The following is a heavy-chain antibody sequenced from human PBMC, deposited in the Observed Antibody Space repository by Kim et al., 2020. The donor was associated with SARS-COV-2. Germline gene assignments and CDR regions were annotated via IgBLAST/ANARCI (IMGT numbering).Heavy chain of an antibody. V-gene: IGHV3-33*01. Sequence: GGSLRLSCAASGFTFSSYGMHWVRQAPGKGLEWVAVIWYDGSNKYYADSVKGRFTISRDNSKNTLYLQMNSLRAEDTAVYYCARDHQSITMVRGVIIKAGMDGWGQGTAVTVSS. J-gene: IGHJ6*02. CDR1: GFTFSSYG. D-gene: IGHD3-10*01. CDR3: ARDHQSITMVRGVIIKAGMDG. CDR2: IWYDGSNK.